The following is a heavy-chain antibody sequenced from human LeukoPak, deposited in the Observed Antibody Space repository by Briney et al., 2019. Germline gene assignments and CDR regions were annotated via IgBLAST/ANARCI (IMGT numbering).Heavy chain of an antibody. V-gene: IGHV3-48*01. CDR2: TSSSSSTI. CDR3: ARDGWYCSSTSCPICRCY. D-gene: IGHD2-2*01. J-gene: IGHJ4*02. CDR1: GITFSEAW. Sequence: GGSLRLSCTASGITFSEAWMSWVRQAPGKGLEWVSYTSSSSSTIYYADSVKGRFTISRDNAKNSLYLQMNSLRAEDTAVYYCARDGWYCSSTSCPICRCYWGQGTLVTVSS.